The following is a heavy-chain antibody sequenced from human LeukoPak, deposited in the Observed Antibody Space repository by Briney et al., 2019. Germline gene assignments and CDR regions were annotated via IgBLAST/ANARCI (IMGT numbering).Heavy chain of an antibody. V-gene: IGHV4-4*07. J-gene: IGHJ4*02. CDR2: IYTSGST. D-gene: IGHD6-19*01. CDR1: GGSISSYY. Sequence: SETLSLTCTVPGGSISSYYWSWLRQPAGKGLEWVGRIYTSGSTNYNPSLKSRVTMPLDTSKNQFSLRLTSVTAADTAVYYCARESEAVAGTATHWGQGTLVTVSS. CDR3: ARESEAVAGTATH.